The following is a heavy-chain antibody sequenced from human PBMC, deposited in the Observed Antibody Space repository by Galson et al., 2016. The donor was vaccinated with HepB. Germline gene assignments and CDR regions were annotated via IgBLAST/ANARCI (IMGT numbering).Heavy chain of an antibody. D-gene: IGHD5-18*01. V-gene: IGHV3-23*01. J-gene: IGHJ4*02. CDR3: AKGGYSYGYMDY. CDR2: ISAGGGST. CDR1: GFRFSSNGFTLSNFA. Sequence: SLRLSCAASGFRFSSNGFTLSNFALHWVRQAPGKGLEWVSGISAGGGSTYYADYVTGRFTVSRDNSRNTLYLQMNSLRAEDTALYYCAKGGYSYGYMDYWGQGTLATVSS.